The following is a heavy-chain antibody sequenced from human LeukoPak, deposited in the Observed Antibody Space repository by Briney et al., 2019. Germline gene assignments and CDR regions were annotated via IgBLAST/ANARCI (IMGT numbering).Heavy chain of an antibody. D-gene: IGHD4-17*01. CDR1: GFTFDDYV. CDR3: AGEGYGDYDGDY. Sequence: PGGSLRLSCAASGFTFDDYVMHWVRQAPGKGLEGVSGITWNSDTIAYADSVKGQFTISRDNAKNSLYLQMNSLRAEDTAVYYCAGEGYGDYDGDYWGQGTLVTVSS. J-gene: IGHJ4*02. V-gene: IGHV3-9*01. CDR2: ITWNSDTI.